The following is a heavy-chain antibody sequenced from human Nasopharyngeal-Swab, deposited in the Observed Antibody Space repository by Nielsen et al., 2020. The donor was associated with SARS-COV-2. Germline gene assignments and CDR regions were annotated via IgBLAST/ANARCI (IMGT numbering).Heavy chain of an antibody. CDR3: AREREVYDSSGYYTYGMDV. Sequence: SETLSLTCTVSGGSISSYYWSWIRQPPGKGLEWIGYIYYSGSTNYNPSLKSRVTISVDTSKNQFSLKLSSATAADTAVYYCAREREVYDSSGYYTYGMDVWGQGTTVTVSS. D-gene: IGHD3-22*01. CDR1: GGSISSYY. J-gene: IGHJ6*02. V-gene: IGHV4-59*01. CDR2: IYYSGST.